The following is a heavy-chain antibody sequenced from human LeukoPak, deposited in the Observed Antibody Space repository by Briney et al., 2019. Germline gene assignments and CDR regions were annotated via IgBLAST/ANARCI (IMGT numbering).Heavy chain of an antibody. D-gene: IGHD6-19*01. J-gene: IGHJ4*02. V-gene: IGHV3-21*01. Sequence: PGGSLRLSCAASGFTFSSYSMNWVRQAPGKGLEWVSSISSSSSYIYYADSVKGRFTISRDNAKNSLYLQMNSLRAEDTAVYYCARFLYSSGWSDYWGQGTLVTVSS. CDR2: ISSSSSYI. CDR3: ARFLYSSGWSDY. CDR1: GFTFSSYS.